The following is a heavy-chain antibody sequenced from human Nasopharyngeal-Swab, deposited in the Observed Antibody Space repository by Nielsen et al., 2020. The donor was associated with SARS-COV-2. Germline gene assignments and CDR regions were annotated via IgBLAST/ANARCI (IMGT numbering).Heavy chain of an antibody. D-gene: IGHD5-18*01. CDR3: ARDVEEWLVVPSLSFDH. CDR2: ISIYNGDT. CDR1: GYSFRSYG. V-gene: IGHV1-18*01. J-gene: IGHJ4*02. Sequence: ASVKVSCKASGYSFRSYGINWVRHAPAQGLEWMGSISIYNGDTNYAEKFQGRVSMTTDTSTTTAFMELTSLRSDDTAVYYCARDVEEWLVVPSLSFDHWGQGTLVTVSS.